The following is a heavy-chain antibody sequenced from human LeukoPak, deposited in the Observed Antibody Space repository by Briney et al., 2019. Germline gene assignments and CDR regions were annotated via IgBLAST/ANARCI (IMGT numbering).Heavy chain of an antibody. V-gene: IGHV1-2*02. CDR3: ARDPIVAGWFDP. Sequence: ASVKVSCKASGYTFTGYYMHWVRQAPGRGLEWMGWINPNSGGTNYARKFQGRVTMTRDTSISTAYMELSRLRSDDTAVYYCARDPIVAGWFDPWGQGTLVTVSS. CDR1: GYTFTGYY. D-gene: IGHD2-15*01. J-gene: IGHJ5*02. CDR2: INPNSGGT.